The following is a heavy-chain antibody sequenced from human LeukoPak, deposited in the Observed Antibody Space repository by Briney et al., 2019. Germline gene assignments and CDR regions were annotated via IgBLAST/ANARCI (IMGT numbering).Heavy chain of an antibody. V-gene: IGHV4-61*02. CDR1: GGSISSGSFY. CDR2: IFSSGIT. D-gene: IGHD2-2*03. J-gene: IGHJ4*02. CDR3: ARDIGYCSSTSCYPMFDY. Sequence: PSETLSLTCTVFGGSISSGSFYWSWIRQPAGKGLEWIGRIFSSGITNYNPSLKSRVTIPVDTSKNQFSLKLSSVTAADTAVYYCARDIGYCSSTSCYPMFDYWGQGTLVTVSS.